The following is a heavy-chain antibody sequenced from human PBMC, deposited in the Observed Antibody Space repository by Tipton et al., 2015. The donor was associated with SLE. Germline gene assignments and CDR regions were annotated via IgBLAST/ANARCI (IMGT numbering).Heavy chain of an antibody. J-gene: IGHJ4*02. CDR3: AKDLILGTIQYYFDY. CDR1: GFTFDDYT. CDR2: ISWDGGST. V-gene: IGHV3-43*01. Sequence: SLRLSCAASGFTFDDYTMHWVRQAPGKGLEWVSLISWDGGSTYYADSVKGRFTISRDNSKNSLYLQMNSLRTEDTAFYYCAKDLILGTIQYYFDYWGQGTLVTISS. D-gene: IGHD5-12*01.